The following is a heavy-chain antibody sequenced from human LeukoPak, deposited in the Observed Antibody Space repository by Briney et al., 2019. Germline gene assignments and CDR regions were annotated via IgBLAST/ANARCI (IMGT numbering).Heavy chain of an antibody. Sequence: QPGGSLRLSCAASGFTVSSNYMSWVRQAPGKGLEWVSVIYSGGSTYYADSVKGRFTISRDNSRNSLYLQMNSLRTEDTALYYCTGDPRCRESNCYGWFGPWGQGTLVTVSS. D-gene: IGHD5-24*01. V-gene: IGHV3-53*05. CDR2: IYSGGST. J-gene: IGHJ5*02. CDR1: GFTVSSNY. CDR3: TGDPRCRESNCYGWFGP.